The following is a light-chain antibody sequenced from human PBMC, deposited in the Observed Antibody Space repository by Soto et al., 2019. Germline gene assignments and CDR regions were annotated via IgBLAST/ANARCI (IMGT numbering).Light chain of an antibody. CDR2: AAS. CDR3: QQYKTYSFN. Sequence: DIQLTQSPSFLSASVGDRVTITCRASQDISSHLAWYQQKPGKVPKLLIYAASTLQSGVPPAFVASGSWTEFTRTITSLHPEDFATYYCQQYKTYSFNFGAGTKVESK. V-gene: IGKV1-9*01. CDR1: QDISSH. J-gene: IGKJ4*01.